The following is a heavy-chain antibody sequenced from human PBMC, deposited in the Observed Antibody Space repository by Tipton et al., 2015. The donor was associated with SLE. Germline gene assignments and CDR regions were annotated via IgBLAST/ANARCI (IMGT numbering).Heavy chain of an antibody. CDR2: NYYSGST. CDR3: ARGRGSSSSGHY. D-gene: IGHD6-6*01. J-gene: IGHJ4*02. Sequence: TLSLTCTVSGGSISSYYWSWIRQPPGKGLEWIGYNYYSGSTNYNPSLKGRVTISVDTSKNQFSLKLSSVTAADTAVYYCARGRGSSSSGHYWGQGTLVTVAS. V-gene: IGHV4-59*12. CDR1: GGSISSYY.